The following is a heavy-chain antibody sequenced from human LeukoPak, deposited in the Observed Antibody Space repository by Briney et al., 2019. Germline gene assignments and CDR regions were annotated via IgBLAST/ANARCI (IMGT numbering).Heavy chain of an antibody. CDR2: ISGSGVGT. CDR1: GFTISSYA. CDR3: AKVGGSGSNNWFDP. D-gene: IGHD3-10*01. J-gene: IGHJ5*02. V-gene: IGHV3-23*01. Sequence: GGSLRLSCAASGFTISSYAMSWVRQAPGKGLEGVSGISGSGVGTLYADSVKGRFTISRDNSKNTLFLQMNSLRAEDTAVYYCAKVGGSGSNNWFDPWGQGTLVTVSS.